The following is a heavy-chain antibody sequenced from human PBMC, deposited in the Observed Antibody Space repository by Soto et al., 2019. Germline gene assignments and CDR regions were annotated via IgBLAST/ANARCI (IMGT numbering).Heavy chain of an antibody. CDR1: GGSISSYF. CDR2: IYYGGST. V-gene: IGHV4-59*01. CDR3: ARAGTVMVTVDY. J-gene: IGHJ4*02. Sequence: QVQLQESGPGLVKPSETLSLTCRVSGGSISSYFWSWIRQPPGKGLEWIGYIYYGGSTNYTPSLKSRVPISVDTAKNQFALRLSAVTPADTAVYYCARAGTVMVTVDYWGQGTLVTVSS. D-gene: IGHD5-18*01.